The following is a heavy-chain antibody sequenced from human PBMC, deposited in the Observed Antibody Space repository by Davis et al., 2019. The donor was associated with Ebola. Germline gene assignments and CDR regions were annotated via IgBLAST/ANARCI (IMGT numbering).Heavy chain of an antibody. CDR2: IDPSDSYT. D-gene: IGHD6-19*01. CDR1: GYSFTSYW. CDR3: ARPEGGQWLPDAFDI. V-gene: IGHV5-10-1*01. J-gene: IGHJ3*02. Sequence: GESLKISCKGSGYSFTSYWISWVRQMPGKGLEWMGRIDPSDSYTNYSPSFQGHVTISADKSISTAYLQWSSLKASDTAMYYCARPEGGQWLPDAFDIWGQGTMVTVSS.